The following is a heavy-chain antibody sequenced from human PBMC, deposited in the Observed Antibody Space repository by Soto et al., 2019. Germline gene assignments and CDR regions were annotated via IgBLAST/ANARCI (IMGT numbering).Heavy chain of an antibody. CDR3: ARGTSWQLPFDY. D-gene: IGHD6-13*01. J-gene: IGHJ4*02. CDR2: IHYSGST. CDR1: GDSIGTTHSY. V-gene: IGHV4-39*07. Sequence: SETLSLTCTVSGDSIGTTHSYWAWIRQSPGKGLEWIGNIHYSGSTYYMPSLRSRVTLSVDTSKNQFSLRLTSVTAADTAVYYCARGTSWQLPFDYWGQGTLVTVSS.